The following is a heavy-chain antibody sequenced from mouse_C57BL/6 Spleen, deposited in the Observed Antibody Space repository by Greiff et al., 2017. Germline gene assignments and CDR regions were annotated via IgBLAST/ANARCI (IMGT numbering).Heavy chain of an antibody. V-gene: IGHV3-8*01. J-gene: IGHJ4*01. Sequence: EVQLQQSGPGLAKPSQTLSLTCSVTGYSITRDYWNWIRKFPGNKLEYMGYISYSGSTYYNPSLKRRISITRYTSKNSYYLQLNSLTTVDTSTYYCARGGVAMDDWGQGTSVTVSS. CDR2: ISYSGST. CDR1: GYSITRDY. CDR3: ARGGVAMDD.